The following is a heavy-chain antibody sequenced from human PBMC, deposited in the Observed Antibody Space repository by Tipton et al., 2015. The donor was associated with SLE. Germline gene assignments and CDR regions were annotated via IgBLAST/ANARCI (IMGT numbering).Heavy chain of an antibody. J-gene: IGHJ3*02. Sequence: TLSLTCTVSGGSISSYYWSWIRQPPGKGLEWIGRIYYIGSTSYNPSLKSRVTISVDTSKNQFSLKLSSVTAADTAVYFCARQAYLCSTTSCPMNPDAFDIWGQGTMVTFSS. CDR1: GGSISSYY. CDR2: IYYIGST. V-gene: IGHV4-59*08. D-gene: IGHD2-2*01. CDR3: ARQAYLCSTTSCPMNPDAFDI.